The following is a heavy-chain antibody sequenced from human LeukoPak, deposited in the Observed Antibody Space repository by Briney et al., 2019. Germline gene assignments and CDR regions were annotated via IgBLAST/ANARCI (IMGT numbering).Heavy chain of an antibody. CDR2: INPNSGGT. Sequence: ASVKVSCKASGYTFTGYYMHWVRQAPGQGREWMGWINPNSGGTNYAQKFQGRVTMTRDTSISTAYMELSRLRSDDTAVYYCARPKDYYDSSGAFDYWGQGTLVTVSS. D-gene: IGHD3-22*01. CDR3: ARPKDYYDSSGAFDY. CDR1: GYTFTGYY. J-gene: IGHJ4*02. V-gene: IGHV1-2*02.